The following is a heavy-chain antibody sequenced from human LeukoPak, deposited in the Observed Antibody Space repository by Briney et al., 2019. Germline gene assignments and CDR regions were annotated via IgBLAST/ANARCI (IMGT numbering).Heavy chain of an antibody. CDR2: ISGSGGST. V-gene: IGHV3-23*01. Sequence: GGSLRLSCAASGFTFSSYAMSWVRQAPGKGLEWVSAISGSGGSTYYADSVKGRFTISRDNSKNTLYLQMNSLRAEATAVYYCAKDGGPYRASVSYYNDYWGEGTLVTVSS. J-gene: IGHJ4*02. CDR1: GFTFSSYA. CDR3: AKDGGPYRASVSYYNDY. D-gene: IGHD3-10*01.